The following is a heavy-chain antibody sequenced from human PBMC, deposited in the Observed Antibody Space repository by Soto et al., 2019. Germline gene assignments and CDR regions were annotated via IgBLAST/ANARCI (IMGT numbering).Heavy chain of an antibody. Sequence: EVQLVESGGGLVQPGGSLRLSCAASGFTFSSYSMTWVRQAPGKGLEWVSYISSSSSTIYYADSVKGRFTISRDNAKNSLYLQMNSLRDVDTAAYYCARYSSGLDYWGQGTLVTVSS. V-gene: IGHV3-48*02. CDR1: GFTFSSYS. CDR2: ISSSSSTI. CDR3: ARYSSGLDY. D-gene: IGHD6-19*01. J-gene: IGHJ4*02.